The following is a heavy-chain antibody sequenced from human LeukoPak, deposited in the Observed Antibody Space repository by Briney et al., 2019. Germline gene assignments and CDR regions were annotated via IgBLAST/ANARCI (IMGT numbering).Heavy chain of an antibody. CDR1: GYSISSGYY. V-gene: IGHV4-38-2*01. D-gene: IGHD2-15*01. CDR2: IYHSGST. CDR3: ARAFPSGGGSSVDI. J-gene: IGHJ3*02. Sequence: SETLSLTCAVSGYSISSGYYWGWIRQPPGKGLEWIGSIYHSGSTYYNPSLKSRVTISVDTSKNQFSLKLSSVTAADTAVYYCARAFPSGGGSSVDIWGQGTMVTVSS.